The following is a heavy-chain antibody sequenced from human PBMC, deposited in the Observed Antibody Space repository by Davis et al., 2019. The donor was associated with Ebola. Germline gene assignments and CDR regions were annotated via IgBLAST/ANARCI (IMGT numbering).Heavy chain of an antibody. V-gene: IGHV4-34*01. CDR1: GGSFSGYY. J-gene: IGHJ4*02. Sequence: PSETLSLTCAVYGGSFSGYYWSWIRQPPGKGLEWIGEINHSGGTNYNPSLKSRVTISVDTSKNQFSLKLSSVTAADTAVYYCARCAERYFDWSSRDYFDYWGQGTLVTVSS. D-gene: IGHD3-9*01. CDR2: INHSGGT. CDR3: ARCAERYFDWSSRDYFDY.